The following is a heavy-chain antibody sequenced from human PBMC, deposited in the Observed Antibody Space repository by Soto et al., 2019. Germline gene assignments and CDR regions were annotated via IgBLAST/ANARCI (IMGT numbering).Heavy chain of an antibody. Sequence: EVQLVESGGGLVQPGGSLRLSCAASGFTFSSYWMSWVRQAPGKGLEWVANIKQDGSEKYYVDSVKGRFTISRDNAKNLLYLQMNSLRAEDTAVYYCARYGSYYDYIWGSYRASFDYWGQGTLVTVSS. CDR3: ARYGSYYDYIWGSYRASFDY. D-gene: IGHD3-16*02. CDR2: IKQDGSEK. V-gene: IGHV3-7*01. J-gene: IGHJ4*02. CDR1: GFTFSSYW.